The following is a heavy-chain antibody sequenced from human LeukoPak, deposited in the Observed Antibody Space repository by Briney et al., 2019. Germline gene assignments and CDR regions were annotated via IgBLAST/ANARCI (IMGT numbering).Heavy chain of an antibody. V-gene: IGHV4-61*02. J-gene: IGHJ4*02. CDR1: GGSISSDTYY. CDR2: IYASGST. CDR3: ARVPSSVDY. Sequence: SETLSLTCTVSGGSISSDTYYWSWIRQPAGKGLEWIGRIYASGSTNYNPSLKSRVTISVDTSKNQFSLKLSSVTAADTAVYYCARVPSSVDYWGQGTLVTVSS.